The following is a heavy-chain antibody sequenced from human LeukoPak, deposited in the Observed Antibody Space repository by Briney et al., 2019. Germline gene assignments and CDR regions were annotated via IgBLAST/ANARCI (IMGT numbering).Heavy chain of an antibody. V-gene: IGHV1-18*04. CDR1: GYTFTDYH. Sequence: ASVKVSCKASGYTFTDYHMHWMRQAPGQGLEWMGWISAYNGNTNYAQKLQGRVTMTTDTSTSTAYMELRSLRSDDTAVYYCASGYCGGDCYDFLFDYWGQGTLVTVSS. J-gene: IGHJ4*02. D-gene: IGHD2-21*02. CDR3: ASGYCGGDCYDFLFDY. CDR2: ISAYNGNT.